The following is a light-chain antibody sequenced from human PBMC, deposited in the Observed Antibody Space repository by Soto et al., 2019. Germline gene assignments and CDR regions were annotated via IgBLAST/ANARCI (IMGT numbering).Light chain of an antibody. CDR3: QQYGSSPWT. CDR2: GAS. V-gene: IGKV3-20*01. J-gene: IGKJ1*01. Sequence: EIVLTQSPGTLYLSPGERATLSCRASQSVSSSDLAWYQQKPGQAPRPLLYGASSRAIGIPDRFSGSGSGTDFPLTISRLEPEDFAVYYCQQYGSSPWTFGQGTKVEIK. CDR1: QSVSSSD.